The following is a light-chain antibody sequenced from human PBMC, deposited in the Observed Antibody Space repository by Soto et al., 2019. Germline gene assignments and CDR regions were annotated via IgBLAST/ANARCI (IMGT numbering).Light chain of an antibody. CDR2: DVS. V-gene: IGLV2-14*03. Sequence: QPVMTQPASVSEPPEPSLALSCAGTRGDDGGYKDVSWYQQHPGKAPDLMIYDVSSRPSGVSVRFSGSKSGNTASRTISWLQAEDEADYYCCSYTSSSTRVFGAGSKVTVL. CDR1: RGDDGGYKD. CDR3: CSYTSSSTRV. J-gene: IGLJ1*01.